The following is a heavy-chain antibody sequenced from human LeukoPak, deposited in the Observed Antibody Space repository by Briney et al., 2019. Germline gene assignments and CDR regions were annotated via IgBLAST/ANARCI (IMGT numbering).Heavy chain of an antibody. CDR1: GGSISSYY. J-gene: IGHJ4*02. V-gene: IGHV4-59*08. D-gene: IGHD3-22*01. Sequence: SETLSLTCTVSGGSISSYYWSWIRQPPGKGLEWIGYIYYNGSTNYNPSLKSRVTISVDTSKNQFSLKLSSVTAADTAVYYCARHVQDYYDSSGYFGYRGQGTLVTVSS. CDR3: ARHVQDYYDSSGYFGY. CDR2: IYYNGST.